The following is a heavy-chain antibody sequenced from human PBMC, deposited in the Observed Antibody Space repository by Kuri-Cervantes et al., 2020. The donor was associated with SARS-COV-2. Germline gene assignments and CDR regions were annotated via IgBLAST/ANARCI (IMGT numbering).Heavy chain of an antibody. CDR1: GFTVSSNY. Sequence: GGSLRLSCAASGFTVSSNYMSWVRQAPGKGLEWVSVIYSGGSIYYADSVKGRFTISRDNSKNTLYLQMNSLRAEDTAVYYCARVVGYSSSWYYFDYWGQGTLVTVSS. CDR2: IYSGGSI. CDR3: ARVVGYSSSWYYFDY. D-gene: IGHD6-13*01. J-gene: IGHJ4*02. V-gene: IGHV3-53*01.